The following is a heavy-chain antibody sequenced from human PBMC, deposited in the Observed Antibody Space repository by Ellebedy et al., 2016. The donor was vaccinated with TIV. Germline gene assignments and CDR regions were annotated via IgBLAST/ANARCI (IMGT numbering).Heavy chain of an antibody. Sequence: ASVKVSCXVSGYTLTELSMHWVRQAPGKGLEWMGGFDPEDGETIYAQKFQGRVTMTTDTSTSTAYMELRSLRSDDTAVYYCARGKWLPWWYFDLWGRGTLVTVSS. CDR3: ARGKWLPWWYFDL. CDR2: FDPEDGET. J-gene: IGHJ2*01. D-gene: IGHD6-19*01. CDR1: GYTLTELS. V-gene: IGHV1-24*01.